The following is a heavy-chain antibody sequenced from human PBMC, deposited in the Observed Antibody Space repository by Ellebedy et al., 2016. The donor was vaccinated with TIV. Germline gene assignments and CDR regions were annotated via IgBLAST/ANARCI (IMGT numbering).Heavy chain of an antibody. J-gene: IGHJ4*02. CDR3: AKARTVADYFDA. Sequence: GESLKISCGASGFTFAGTAMHWVRQGPGKGLEWVALISGDGGRKYYADSVKGRFTISRDDSKNTLYLQMNGLRGEDAALYSCAKARTVADYFDAWGQGTLVTVSS. CDR2: ISGDGGRK. CDR1: GFTFAGTA. D-gene: IGHD6-19*01. V-gene: IGHV3-43*02.